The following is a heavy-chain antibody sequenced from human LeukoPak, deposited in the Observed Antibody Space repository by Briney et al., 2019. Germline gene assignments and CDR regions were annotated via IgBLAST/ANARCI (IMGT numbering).Heavy chain of an antibody. CDR3: APLPERITMIVVVSDAFDI. J-gene: IGHJ3*02. D-gene: IGHD3-22*01. V-gene: IGHV3-48*03. Sequence: GGSLRLSCAVSGLTFSNFKMNWVRQAPGKGLEWVSYISDSGRTTFYADSVKGRFTISRDNAKNSLYLQMSSLRAEDTAVYYCAPLPERITMIVVVSDAFDIWGQGTMVTVSS. CDR1: GLTFSNFK. CDR2: ISDSGRTT.